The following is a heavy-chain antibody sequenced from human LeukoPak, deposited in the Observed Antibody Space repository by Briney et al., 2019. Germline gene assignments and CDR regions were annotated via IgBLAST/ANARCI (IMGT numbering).Heavy chain of an antibody. CDR3: ARGAAARYYFDY. D-gene: IGHD6-13*01. Sequence: PGGTLRLSCAASGFTLSSYGMTWVGQAPGKGGEGVAVIWYDGSNKYYADSVKGRFTISRDNSKNTLYLQMNSLRAEDTAVYYCARGAAARYYFDYWGQGTLVTVSS. V-gene: IGHV3-33*01. CDR2: IWYDGSNK. CDR1: GFTLSSYG. J-gene: IGHJ4*02.